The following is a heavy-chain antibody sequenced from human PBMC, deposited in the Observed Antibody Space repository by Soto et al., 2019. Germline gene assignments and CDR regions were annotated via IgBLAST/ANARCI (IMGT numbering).Heavy chain of an antibody. CDR3: ARRYCISTSCHYYGMDV. D-gene: IGHD2-2*01. Sequence: QVQLVQSGAEVKKPGSSVKVSCKASGGTFSTYTVSWVRQAPGQGLEWMGGIIPIFRTANYAQKFQGRVTVTADESXSXAYMELSSLRSEDTAVYYCARRYCISTSCHYYGMDVWGQGTTVTVSS. J-gene: IGHJ6*02. CDR1: GGTFSTYT. V-gene: IGHV1-69*12. CDR2: IIPIFRTA.